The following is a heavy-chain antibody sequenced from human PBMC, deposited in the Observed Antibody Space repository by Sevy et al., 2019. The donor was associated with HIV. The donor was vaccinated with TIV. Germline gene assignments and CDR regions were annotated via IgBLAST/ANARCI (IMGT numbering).Heavy chain of an antibody. CDR3: ARQPFVVRPAEFDS. V-gene: IGHV4-39*01. CDR2: IYYSETT. D-gene: IGHD3-16*02. CDR1: GGSISSSRYF. Sequence: SETLSLTCAVSGGSISSSRYFWAWIRQPPVRGLEWIGSIYYSETTYYNPSLKSRVFISIDKPKNQISLNLTSVTAADTGLYYCARQPFVVRPAEFDSWGQGVLVTVSS. J-gene: IGHJ4*02.